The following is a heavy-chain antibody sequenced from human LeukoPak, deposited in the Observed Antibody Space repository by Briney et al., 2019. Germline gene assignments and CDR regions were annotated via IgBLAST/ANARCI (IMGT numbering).Heavy chain of an antibody. CDR3: ARDSAWGGASSGDFDS. CDR1: GFSFSSYG. D-gene: IGHD6-6*01. J-gene: IGHJ4*02. V-gene: IGHV3-30*02. CDR2: IGIDETYK. Sequence: PGGSLRLSCAASGFSFSSYGMHWVRQTPGKGLEWVTFIGIDETYKYYRDSVKGRFTISRDTSKNTLYLQMNSLRADDTGVYYCARDSAWGGASSGDFDSWGQGTLVTVSS.